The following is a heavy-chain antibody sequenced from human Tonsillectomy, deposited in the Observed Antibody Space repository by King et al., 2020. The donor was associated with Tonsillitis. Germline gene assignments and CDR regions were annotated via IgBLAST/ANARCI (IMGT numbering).Heavy chain of an antibody. J-gene: IGHJ5*02. Sequence: VQLVESGAEVKKPGESLKISCTGSGYTFTNYWIAWVRQMPGKGLEWMGIIYPSDSETRYSPSVQGQVTISVDKSISTAYLQWSSLKASDTAMYYCARGGRSGYSNWCDPWGQGTLVTVSS. CDR1: GYTFTNYW. CDR2: IYPSDSET. D-gene: IGHD3-3*01. V-gene: IGHV5-51*03. CDR3: ARGGRSGYSNWCDP.